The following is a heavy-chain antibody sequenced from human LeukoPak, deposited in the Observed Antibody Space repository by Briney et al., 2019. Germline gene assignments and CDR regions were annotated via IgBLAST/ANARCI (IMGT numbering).Heavy chain of an antibody. CDR2: IYYSGST. CDR3: ARTYSSGLRGRIDY. Sequence: SQTLSLTCTVSGGSISSGDYYWSWIRRPPGKGLEWIGYIYYSGSTYYNPSLKSRVTISVDTSKNQFSLKLSSVTAADTAVYYCARTYSSGLRGRIDYWGQGTLVTVSS. V-gene: IGHV4-30-4*01. J-gene: IGHJ4*02. D-gene: IGHD3-22*01. CDR1: GGSISSGDYY.